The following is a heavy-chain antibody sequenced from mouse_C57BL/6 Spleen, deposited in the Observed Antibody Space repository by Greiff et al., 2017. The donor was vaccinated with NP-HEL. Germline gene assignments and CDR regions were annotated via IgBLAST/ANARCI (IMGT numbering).Heavy chain of an antibody. Sequence: EVKLLESGPGLVKPSQSLSLTCSVTGYSITSGYYWNWIRQFPGNKLEWMGYISYDGSNNYNPSLKNRISITRDTSKNQFFLKLNSVTTEDTATYYCARDYDYPYAMDYWGQGTSVTVSS. CDR2: ISYDGSN. J-gene: IGHJ4*01. V-gene: IGHV3-6*01. CDR1: GYSITSGYY. CDR3: ARDYDYPYAMDY. D-gene: IGHD2-4*01.